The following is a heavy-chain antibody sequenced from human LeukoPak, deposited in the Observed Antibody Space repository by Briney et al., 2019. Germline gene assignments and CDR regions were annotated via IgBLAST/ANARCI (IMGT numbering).Heavy chain of an antibody. Sequence: PSETLSLTCTVSGGSISSYYYWSWIRQPAGKGLEWIGYIYYSGSTNYNPSLKSRVIISLDTSKNQFSLKLSSVTAADTAVYYCARGGRDHDAHAFDIWGQGTMVTVSS. D-gene: IGHD1-1*01. J-gene: IGHJ3*02. CDR3: ARGGRDHDAHAFDI. CDR2: IYYSGST. CDR1: GGSISSYYY. V-gene: IGHV4-59*01.